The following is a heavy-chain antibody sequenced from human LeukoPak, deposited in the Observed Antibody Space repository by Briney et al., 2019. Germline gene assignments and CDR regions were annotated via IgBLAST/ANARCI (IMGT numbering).Heavy chain of an antibody. J-gene: IGHJ1*01. CDR1: GFTFSDYY. D-gene: IGHD3-22*01. V-gene: IGHV3-11*01. CDR2: ISSSGSTI. CDR3: ARDDYYDSSSYHFQH. Sequence: PGGSLRLSCAASGFTFSDYYMSWIRQAPGKGLEWVSYISSSGSTIYYADSVKGRFTISRDNAKNSQYLQMNSLRAEDTAVYYCARDDYYDSSSYHFQHWGQGTLVTVSS.